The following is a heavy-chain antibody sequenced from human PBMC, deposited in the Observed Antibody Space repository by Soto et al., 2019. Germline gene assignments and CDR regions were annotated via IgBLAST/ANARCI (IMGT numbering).Heavy chain of an antibody. CDR2: IYYSGST. CDR1: GDSISSPYYY. CDR3: VRHVVLLYLAELKGWFDP. D-gene: IGHD3-10*01. Sequence: HLQLQESGPGLVKPSETLSLTCTVSGDSISSPYYYWGWIRQPPGKGLEWIGSIYYSGSTYYNPSLESRVTISVDTSKNLFSLSLNSVTAADAAVYYCVRHVVLLYLAELKGWFDPWGQGTLVTVSS. J-gene: IGHJ5*02. V-gene: IGHV4-39*01.